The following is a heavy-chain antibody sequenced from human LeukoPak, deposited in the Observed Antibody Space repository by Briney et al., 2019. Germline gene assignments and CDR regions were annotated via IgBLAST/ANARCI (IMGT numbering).Heavy chain of an antibody. CDR2: ISHDGSNK. CDR1: GFTFSSYA. Sequence: TGGSLRLSCAASGFTFSSYAMHWVRQAPGKGLEWVVVISHDGSNKYYADSVRGRFTISRDNSKNTLYLQMNSLRAEDTAVYYCARVQPPSYYYDSSGYYSGAFDIWGQGTMVTVSS. D-gene: IGHD3-22*01. V-gene: IGHV3-30-3*01. J-gene: IGHJ3*02. CDR3: ARVQPPSYYYDSSGYYSGAFDI.